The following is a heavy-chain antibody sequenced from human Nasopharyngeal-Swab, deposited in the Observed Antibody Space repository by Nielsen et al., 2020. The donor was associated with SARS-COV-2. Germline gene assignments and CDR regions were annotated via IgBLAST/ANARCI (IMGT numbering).Heavy chain of an antibody. CDR2: IIPIFGTA. CDR3: ASRSSSWSWWFDP. J-gene: IGHJ5*02. Sequence: VKVSCKASGGTFSSYAISWVRQAPGQGLEWMGGIIPIFGTANYAQKFQGRVTITADESTSTAYMELSSLRSEDTAVYYCASRSSSWSWWFDPWGQGTLVTVSS. V-gene: IGHV1-69*13. CDR1: GGTFSSYA. D-gene: IGHD6-13*01.